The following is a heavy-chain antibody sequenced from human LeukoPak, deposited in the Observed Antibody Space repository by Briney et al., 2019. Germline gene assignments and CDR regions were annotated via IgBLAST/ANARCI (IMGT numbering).Heavy chain of an antibody. Sequence: ASVKVSCKASGYTFTGYYMHRVRQAPGQGLEWMGWINPNSGGTNYAQKFQGRVTMTRDTSISTAYMELSRLRSDDTAVYYCARDTAMVTGNWFDPWGQGTLVTVSS. CDR2: INPNSGGT. CDR1: GYTFTGYY. J-gene: IGHJ5*02. CDR3: ARDTAMVTGNWFDP. D-gene: IGHD5-18*01. V-gene: IGHV1-2*02.